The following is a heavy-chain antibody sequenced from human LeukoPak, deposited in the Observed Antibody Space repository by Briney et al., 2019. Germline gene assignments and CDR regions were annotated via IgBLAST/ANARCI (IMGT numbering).Heavy chain of an antibody. D-gene: IGHD6-13*01. CDR1: GGSISYYY. CDR2: IYYSGST. V-gene: IGHV4-59*01. CDR3: ARGKAAAASTLPFDP. J-gene: IGHJ5*02. Sequence: SETLSVTCTVPGGSISYYYWNWIRQPPGKGLEWIGHIYYSGSTNYNSSLKSRVTISVDTSRNEFSLKLSSLTAADTALYYCARGKAAAASTLPFDPWGQGTLVTVSS.